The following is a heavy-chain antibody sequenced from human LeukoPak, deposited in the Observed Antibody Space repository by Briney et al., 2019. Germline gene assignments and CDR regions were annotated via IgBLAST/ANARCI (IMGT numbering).Heavy chain of an antibody. D-gene: IGHD6-19*01. J-gene: IGHJ5*02. V-gene: IGHV3-23*01. Sequence: PGGSLRLSCAASGIVFSTTAMNWARQSPGRGLEWLSAISGGGERAFYADSVKGRFTISRDNSKNMLYLQMNSLRVDDTAIYFCGKDGGQYSSGPEFDPRGQGALVTVSS. CDR2: ISGGGERA. CDR1: GIVFSTTA. CDR3: GKDGGQYSSGPEFDP.